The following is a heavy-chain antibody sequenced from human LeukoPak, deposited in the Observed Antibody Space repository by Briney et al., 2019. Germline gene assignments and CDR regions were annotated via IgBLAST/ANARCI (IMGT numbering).Heavy chain of an antibody. CDR1: GYTFTTYG. J-gene: IGHJ4*02. CDR3: ARDRMDTGTYFDY. D-gene: IGHD5-18*01. CDR2: ISTNNGNT. Sequence: ASVKVSCRSSGYTFTTYGITWVRQAPGQGLEWMGWISTNNGNTNYAQKLQGRVTMTTDTSTSTAYMELRSLRSDDTATYYCARDRMDTGTYFDYWGEGTLVTVSS. V-gene: IGHV1-18*01.